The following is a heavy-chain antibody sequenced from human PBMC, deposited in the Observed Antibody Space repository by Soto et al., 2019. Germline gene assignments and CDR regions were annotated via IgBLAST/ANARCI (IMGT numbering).Heavy chain of an antibody. V-gene: IGHV4-61*01. D-gene: IGHD5-12*01. J-gene: IGHJ6*02. CDR1: GGSVSSGSYY. CDR2: IYYSGST. Sequence: PSETLSLTCTVSGGSVSSGSYYWSWIRQPPGNGLEWIGYIYYSGSTNYNPSLKSRVTISVDTSKNQFSLKLSSVTAADTAVYYCARVIVATTTNHYYYGMDVWGQGTTVTVSS. CDR3: ARVIVATTTNHYYYGMDV.